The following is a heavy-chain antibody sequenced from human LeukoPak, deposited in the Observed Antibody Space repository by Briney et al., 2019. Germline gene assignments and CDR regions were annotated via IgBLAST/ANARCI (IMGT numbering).Heavy chain of an antibody. CDR2: VNSDGSST. CDR3: AKDGSWGDYYFYFYIDV. V-gene: IGHV3-74*01. Sequence: GGSLRLSCAASGFTLSTYWMHWVRQSPGKGLVWVSRVNSDGSSTGYADSAKGRFTISRDNSKNTLYLQMNSLRAEDTALYFCAKDGSWGDYYFYFYIDVWGKGTTVTVSS. J-gene: IGHJ6*03. D-gene: IGHD3-16*01. CDR1: GFTLSTYW.